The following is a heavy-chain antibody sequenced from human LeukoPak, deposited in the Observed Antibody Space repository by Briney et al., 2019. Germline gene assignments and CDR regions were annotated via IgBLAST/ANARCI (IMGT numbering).Heavy chain of an antibody. CDR2: ISSSSSYI. D-gene: IGHD6-19*01. CDR1: GFTFSSYS. CDR3: AREGQWLGDDY. V-gene: IGHV3-21*01. J-gene: IGHJ4*02. Sequence: GGSLRLSCAASGFTFSSYSMNWVRQAPGKGLEWVSSISSSSSYINYADSVKGRFTISRDNAKNSLCLQMNSLRAEDTAVYYCAREGQWLGDDYWGQGTLVTVSS.